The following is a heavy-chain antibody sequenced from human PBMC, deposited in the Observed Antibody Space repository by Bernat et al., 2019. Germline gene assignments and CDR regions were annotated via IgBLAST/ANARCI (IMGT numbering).Heavy chain of an antibody. CDR1: GFTFSSYS. V-gene: IGHV3-30*01. D-gene: IGHD3-10*01. J-gene: IGHJ5*02. CDR2: ISYDGSNK. Sequence: QVQLVESGGGVVQPGGSLRLSCAASGFTFSSYSMHWVRQAPGKGLEWVADISYDGSNKYYADSVKGRFTISRDNSKNTLYLQMNSLRAEDTAVYYCARDTYYCASWSSGWFDPWGQGTLVTVSS. CDR3: ARDTYYCASWSSGWFDP.